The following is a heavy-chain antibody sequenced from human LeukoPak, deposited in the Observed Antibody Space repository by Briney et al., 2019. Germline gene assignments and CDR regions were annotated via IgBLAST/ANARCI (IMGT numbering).Heavy chain of an antibody. CDR1: GGSISSSSYY. CDR2: IYYGGST. Sequence: SETLSLTCTVSGGSISSSSYYWGWIRQPPGKGLEWIGSIYYGGSTYYNPSLKSRITIFVDTSKNQFSLKLNSVTAADTAVYYCARLTPTATKYYDFWSRGGYDARDYYYYMDVWGKGTTVTVSS. J-gene: IGHJ6*03. CDR3: ARLTPTATKYYDFWSRGGYDARDYYYYMDV. D-gene: IGHD3-3*01. V-gene: IGHV4-39*01.